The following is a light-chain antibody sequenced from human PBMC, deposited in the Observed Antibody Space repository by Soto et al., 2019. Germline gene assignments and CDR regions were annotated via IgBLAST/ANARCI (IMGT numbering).Light chain of an antibody. J-gene: IGKJ2*01. CDR2: VAS. CDR1: QSISSY. V-gene: IGKV1-39*01. CDR3: QQSYSIPYT. Sequence: DLQMTQSPSSLSASVGAIVTITCRARQSISSYLNWYQVKPGKAPKLLIYVASSLQSGAASRFSGSGSGTDFTLTISSLLPEYFATYYCQQSYSIPYTFCQGTKIEIK.